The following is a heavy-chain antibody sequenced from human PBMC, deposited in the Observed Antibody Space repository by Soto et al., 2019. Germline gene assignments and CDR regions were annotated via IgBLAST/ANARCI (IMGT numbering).Heavy chain of an antibody. CDR2: ISSSNRTI. CDR3: AREGWPLLQTGMDV. CDR1: GFTFRSYS. J-gene: IGHJ6*02. V-gene: IGHV3-48*02. D-gene: IGHD2-15*01. Sequence: EVQLVESGGGLKQPGGSLRLSCAASGFTFRSYSMNWVRQAPGKGLEWASYISSSNRTINYADSVKGRFIISRDNAKNSLYLQMHSLRDEDTAVYYCAREGWPLLQTGMDVWGQGTTVTVSS.